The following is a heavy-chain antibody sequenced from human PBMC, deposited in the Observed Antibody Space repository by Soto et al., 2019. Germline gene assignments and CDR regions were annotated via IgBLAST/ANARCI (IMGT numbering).Heavy chain of an antibody. V-gene: IGHV3-7*03. CDR2: IKEDGSEK. CDR3: TRKRFGMDV. J-gene: IGHJ6*02. CDR1: GFTFSNSW. Sequence: EVQLVESGGGLVQPGESLRLSCAASGFTFSNSWMSWVRQAPGKGLEWVANIKEDGSEKDYVDPVKGRFTITRDNAKNSLYLQMNNLRAEDTAVYFCTRKRFGMDVWGQGNTVTVSS.